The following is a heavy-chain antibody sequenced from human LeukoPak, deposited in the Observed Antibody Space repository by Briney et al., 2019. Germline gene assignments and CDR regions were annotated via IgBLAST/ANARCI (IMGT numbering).Heavy chain of an antibody. V-gene: IGHV3-7*04. D-gene: IGHD5-18*01. CDR2: IKEDGSEK. Sequence: GGSLRLSCAASGFTFSSYAMSWVRQAPGKGLEWVANIKEDGSEKYYVDSVKGRFTISRDNAKNSLYLQMNSLRAEDTAVYYCARGLLYSYFEFALLNWGQGTLVTVSS. CDR3: ARGLLYSYFEFALLN. CDR1: GFTFSSYA. J-gene: IGHJ4*02.